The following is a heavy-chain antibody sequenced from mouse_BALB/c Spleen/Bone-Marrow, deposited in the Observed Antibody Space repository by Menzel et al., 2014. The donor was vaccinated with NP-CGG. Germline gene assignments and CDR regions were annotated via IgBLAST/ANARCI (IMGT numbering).Heavy chain of an antibody. V-gene: IGHV1S81*02. CDR1: GYTFTSYY. Sequence: QVQLQQSGAELVKPGASVKLSCKASGYTFTSYYMYWVKQRPGQGLEWLGEINPSNGGTNFNEKFKNKATLTVDKSSSTAYMQLSSLASEDSAVYYCSRGRRDALDYWGQGTSVTVSS. CDR3: SRGRRDALDY. J-gene: IGHJ4*01. CDR2: INPSNGGT.